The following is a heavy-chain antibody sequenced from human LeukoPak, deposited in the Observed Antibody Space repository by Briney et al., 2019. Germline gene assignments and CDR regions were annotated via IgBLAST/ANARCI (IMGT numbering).Heavy chain of an antibody. CDR3: AREKYLLIAVAGSGAFDI. J-gene: IGHJ3*02. CDR2: IIPIFGTA. CDR1: GGTFSSYA. D-gene: IGHD6-19*01. V-gene: IGHV1-69*01. Sequence: SVKVSCKASGGTFSSYAISWVRQAPGQGLEWMGGIIPIFGTANYAQKFQGRVTITADESTSTAYMELSSLRSEDTAVYYCAREKYLLIAVAGSGAFDIWAKGQWSPSLQ.